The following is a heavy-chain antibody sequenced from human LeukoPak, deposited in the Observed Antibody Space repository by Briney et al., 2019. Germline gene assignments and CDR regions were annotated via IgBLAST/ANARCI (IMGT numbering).Heavy chain of an antibody. D-gene: IGHD2-15*01. J-gene: IGHJ4*02. CDR1: GYTFTSYD. CDR2: MNPNSGNT. V-gene: IGHV1-8*01. CDR3: ASSVYCSGGSCYSSFDY. Sequence: ASVKVSCEASGYTFTSYDINWVRQATGQGLEWMGWMNPNSGNTAYAQKFQGRVTMTRNTSISTAYMELSSLRSEDTAVYYCASSVYCSGGSCYSSFDYWGQGTLVTVSS.